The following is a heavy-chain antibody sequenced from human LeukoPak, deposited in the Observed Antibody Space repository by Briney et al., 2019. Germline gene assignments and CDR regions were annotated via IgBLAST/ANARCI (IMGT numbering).Heavy chain of an antibody. CDR1: GGSISSYY. CDR2: IYYSGST. D-gene: IGHD3-3*01. CDR3: AREKGSTYYDFWSGPYGMDV. J-gene: IGHJ6*02. V-gene: IGHV4-59*01. Sequence: PSETLSLTCTVSGGSISSYYWSWIRQPPGKGLEWIGYIYYSGSTNYNPSLKSRVTISVDTSKNQFSLKLSSVTAADTAVYYCAREKGSTYYDFWSGPYGMDVWGQGTTVTVSS.